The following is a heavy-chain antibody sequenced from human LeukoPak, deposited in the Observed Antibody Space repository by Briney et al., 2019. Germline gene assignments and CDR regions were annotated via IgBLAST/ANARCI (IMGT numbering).Heavy chain of an antibody. Sequence: SKTLSLTCTVSGGSISSRHHYWGWIRQPPGKGLEWIGNVYYRGNTYYNPSLKSRVTISVDTSKSQFSLKLSSVTAADSAVYYCARLDNSGYYTLDYWGQGTLVAISS. J-gene: IGHJ4*02. V-gene: IGHV4-39*01. D-gene: IGHD3-22*01. CDR3: ARLDNSGYYTLDY. CDR1: GGSISSRHHY. CDR2: VYYRGNT.